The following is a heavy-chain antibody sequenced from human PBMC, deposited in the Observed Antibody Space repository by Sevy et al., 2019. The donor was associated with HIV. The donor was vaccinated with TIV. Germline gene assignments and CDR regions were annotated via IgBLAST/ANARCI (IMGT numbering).Heavy chain of an antibody. J-gene: IGHJ4*02. D-gene: IGHD2-15*01. Sequence: GGSLRLSCAASGFIFSNYNMNWVRQAPGKGLEWVSSISSSSNDIYYADSVKGRFTISRDNAKNPLYLQMNSLRAEDTAVYYCARKMYLLVPDYWGQGTLVTVSS. V-gene: IGHV3-21*01. CDR1: GFIFSNYN. CDR2: ISSSSNDI. CDR3: ARKMYLLVPDY.